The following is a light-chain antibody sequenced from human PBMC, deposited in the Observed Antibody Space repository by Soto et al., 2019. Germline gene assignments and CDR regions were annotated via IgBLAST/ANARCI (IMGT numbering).Light chain of an antibody. CDR3: QQTYNRPRT. CDR1: LTIGHS. Sequence: DIQMTQSPSSLSASVGDRVTITCRASLTIGHSLSWFQQKAGKPPTLLIYGASALQRGVPARFSGSGSGTEFTLTINKMQREEFATYYFQQTYNRPRTFGQGTKV. J-gene: IGKJ1*01. V-gene: IGKV1-39*01. CDR2: GAS.